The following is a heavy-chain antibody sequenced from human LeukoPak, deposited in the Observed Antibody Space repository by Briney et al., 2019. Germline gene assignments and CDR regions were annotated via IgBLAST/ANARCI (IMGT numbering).Heavy chain of an antibody. CDR3: ARNKYYYGSGNYGVPNWFDP. CDR2: IYYSGST. J-gene: IGHJ5*02. V-gene: IGHV4-34*01. D-gene: IGHD3-10*01. Sequence: SETLSLTCAVYGGSFSGYYWSWIRQPPGKGLEWIGSIYYSGSTYYNPSLKSRVTISVDTSKNQFSLKLSSVTAADTAVYYCARNKYYYGSGNYGVPNWFDPWGQGTLVTVSS. CDR1: GGSFSGYY.